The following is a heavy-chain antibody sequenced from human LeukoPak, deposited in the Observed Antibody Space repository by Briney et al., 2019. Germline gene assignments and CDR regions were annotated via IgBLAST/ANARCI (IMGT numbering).Heavy chain of an antibody. D-gene: IGHD3-22*01. J-gene: IGHJ3*02. CDR1: GFTFSSYV. V-gene: IGHV3-23*01. Sequence: PGGSLRLSCAASGFTFSSYVMRWVRQAPGKGLEWVSAISGSGGSTYYADSVKGRFTISRDNSKNTLYLQMNSLRAEDTAVYYCAKDRSFYYDSSGYYPDAFDIWGQGTMVTVSS. CDR2: ISGSGGST. CDR3: AKDRSFYYDSSGYYPDAFDI.